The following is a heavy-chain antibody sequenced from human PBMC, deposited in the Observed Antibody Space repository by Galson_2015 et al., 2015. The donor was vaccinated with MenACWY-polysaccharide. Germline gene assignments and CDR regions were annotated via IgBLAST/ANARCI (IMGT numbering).Heavy chain of an antibody. V-gene: IGHV6-1*01. Sequence: CAISGDSVSSNSAAWNWIRQSPSRGLEWLGRTYYRSKWYNDYAVSVESRITINPDTSKNQFSLQLNSVTPEDTAVYYCARGAAFGVVVAFDYWGQGTLVTVSS. CDR1: GDSVSSNSAA. D-gene: IGHD3-3*01. CDR2: TYYRSKWYN. J-gene: IGHJ4*02. CDR3: ARGAAFGVVVAFDY.